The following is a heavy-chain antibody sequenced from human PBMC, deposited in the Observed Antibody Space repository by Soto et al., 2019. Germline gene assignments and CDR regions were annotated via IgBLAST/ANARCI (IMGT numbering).Heavy chain of an antibody. D-gene: IGHD3-22*01. Sequence: LRLSCAASGFTFSSYGMHWVRQAPGKGLEWVAVTWYDGSNKYYADSVKGRFTISRDNSKNTLYLQMNSLRAEDTAVYYCARQYYYDSSGYPAYYYYGMDVWGQGTTVTVSS. J-gene: IGHJ6*02. CDR3: ARQYYYDSSGYPAYYYYGMDV. CDR2: TWYDGSNK. V-gene: IGHV3-33*01. CDR1: GFTFSSYG.